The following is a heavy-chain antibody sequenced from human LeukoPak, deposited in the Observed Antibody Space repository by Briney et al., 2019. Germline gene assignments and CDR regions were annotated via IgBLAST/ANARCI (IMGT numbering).Heavy chain of an antibody. V-gene: IGHV3-23*01. CDR2: ISGSGGST. J-gene: IGHJ4*02. CDR1: GFTFTNYA. CDR3: AKGLPAAMTFDY. Sequence: GGSLRLSCAASGFTFTNYAMSWVRQAPGWGLEWVSAISGSGGSTYYADSVKGRFAISRDNPKNTLYLQMNSLRVEDTAVYYCAKGLPAAMTFDYWGQGTLVTVSP. D-gene: IGHD2-2*01.